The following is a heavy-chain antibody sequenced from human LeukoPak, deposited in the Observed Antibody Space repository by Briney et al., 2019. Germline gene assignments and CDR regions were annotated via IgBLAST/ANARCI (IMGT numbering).Heavy chain of an antibody. D-gene: IGHD3-22*01. V-gene: IGHV4-59*01. CDR3: ARVMPGADSSGYYGYYFDY. J-gene: IGHJ4*02. CDR1: GGSFSGYY. CDR2: IYYIGST. Sequence: PSETLSLTCAVYGGSFSGYYWNWIRQPPGKGLEWIGYIYYIGSTNYNPSLKSRVTISVDTSKNQFSLKLNSVTAADTAVYYCARVMPGADSSGYYGYYFDYWGQGTLVTVSS.